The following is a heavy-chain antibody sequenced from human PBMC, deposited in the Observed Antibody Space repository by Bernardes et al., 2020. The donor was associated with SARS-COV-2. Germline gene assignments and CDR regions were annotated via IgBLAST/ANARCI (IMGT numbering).Heavy chain of an antibody. CDR1: GFTFRSYA. CDR2: VSDSGTST. D-gene: IGHD3-16*01. J-gene: IGHJ4*02. Sequence: GGSLRLSCVVSGFTFRSYAMSWVRQAPGKGLEWVSVVSDSGTSTYYADSVKGRFTISRDNSKNTLYLQMTSLRAKDTAVYYCVRDWGGGIYWGQGTLVTVSS. V-gene: IGHV3-23*01. CDR3: VRDWGGGIY.